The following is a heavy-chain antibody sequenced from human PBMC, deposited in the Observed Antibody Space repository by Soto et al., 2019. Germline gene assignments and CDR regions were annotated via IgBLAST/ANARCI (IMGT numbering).Heavy chain of an antibody. V-gene: IGHV1-69*01. Sequence: VKVSGAASADTFISYAISWVRQAPGQGLEWMGGIIPIFGTANYAQKFQGRVTITADESTSTAYMELSSLRSEDTAVYYCARGYSSSSFDYSGQGTLVTVSS. CDR3: ARGYSSSSFDY. CDR2: IIPIFGTA. CDR1: ADTFISYA. J-gene: IGHJ4*02. D-gene: IGHD6-6*01.